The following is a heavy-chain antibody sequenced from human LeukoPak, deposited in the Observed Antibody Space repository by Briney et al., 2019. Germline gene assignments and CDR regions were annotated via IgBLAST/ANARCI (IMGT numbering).Heavy chain of an antibody. Sequence: GGSLRLSCEASGFTFSSYSMNWVRQAPGKGLEWVSSISSSSSYIYYADSVKGRFTISRDNAKNSLYLQMNSLRAEDTAVYYCARDYSYGRGYYYYYMDVWGKGTTVTVSS. J-gene: IGHJ6*03. V-gene: IGHV3-21*01. D-gene: IGHD5-18*01. CDR3: ARDYSYGRGYYYYYMDV. CDR1: GFTFSSYS. CDR2: ISSSSSYI.